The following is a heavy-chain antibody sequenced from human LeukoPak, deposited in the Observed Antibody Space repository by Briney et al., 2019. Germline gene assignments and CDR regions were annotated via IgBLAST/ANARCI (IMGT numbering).Heavy chain of an antibody. CDR3: ARSVVPAAIFGN. CDR1: RGSISSYY. D-gene: IGHD2-2*01. J-gene: IGHJ4*02. V-gene: IGHV4-59*01. Sequence: SETLSLTCTVSRGSISSYYWSWIRQPPGKGLEWIGYIYYSGSTNYNPSLKSRVTISVETSKNQFSLKLSSVTAADTAVYYCARSVVPAAIFGNWGQGTLVTVSS. CDR2: IYYSGST.